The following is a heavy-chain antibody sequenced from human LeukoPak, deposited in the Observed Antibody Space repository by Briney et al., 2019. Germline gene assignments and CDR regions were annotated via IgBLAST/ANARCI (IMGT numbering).Heavy chain of an antibody. CDR3: AAAVRFLYGMDV. J-gene: IGHJ6*02. CDR2: IVVGSGNT. V-gene: IGHV1-58*02. Sequence: GTPMKVSFQAFGFTFTSSAMERVRQARGQPLEWIGWIVVGSGNTNYAQKFQERVTITRDMSTSTAYMELSSLRSEDTAVYYCAAAVRFLYGMDVWGQGTTVTVSS. CDR1: GFTFTSSA. D-gene: IGHD3-3*01.